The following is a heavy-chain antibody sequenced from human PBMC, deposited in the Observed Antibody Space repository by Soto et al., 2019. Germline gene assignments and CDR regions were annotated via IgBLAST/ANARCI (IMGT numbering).Heavy chain of an antibody. CDR2: ISYDGSNK. Sequence: PGGSLRLSCAASGFTFSSYAMHWVRQAPGKGLEWVAVISYDGSNKYYADSVKGRFTISRDNSKNTLYLQMNSLRAEDTAVYYCARDPLTYYDILTGYPDYWGQGTLVTVSS. CDR3: ARDPLTYYDILTGYPDY. CDR1: GFTFSSYA. D-gene: IGHD3-9*01. J-gene: IGHJ4*02. V-gene: IGHV3-30-3*01.